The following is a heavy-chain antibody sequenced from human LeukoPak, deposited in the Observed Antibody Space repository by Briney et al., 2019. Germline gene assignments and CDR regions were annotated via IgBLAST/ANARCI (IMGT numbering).Heavy chain of an antibody. CDR3: ARTRSGYSYGLTDAFDI. V-gene: IGHV3-30-3*01. Sequence: GRSLRLSCAASGFTFSSYAMHWVRQAPGKGLEWVAVISYDGSNKYYADSVKGRFTISRDNSKNTLYLQMNSLRAGDTAVYYCARTRSGYSYGLTDAFDIWGQGTMVTVSS. D-gene: IGHD5-18*01. CDR1: GFTFSSYA. J-gene: IGHJ3*02. CDR2: ISYDGSNK.